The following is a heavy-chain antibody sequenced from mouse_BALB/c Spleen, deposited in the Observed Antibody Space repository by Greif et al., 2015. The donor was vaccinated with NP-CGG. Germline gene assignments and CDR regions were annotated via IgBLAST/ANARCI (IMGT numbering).Heavy chain of an antibody. V-gene: IGHV5-15*02. D-gene: IGHD1-1*01. J-gene: IGHJ1*01. CDR2: ISNLAYSI. CDR1: GFTFSDYG. Sequence: EVKVVESGGGLVQPGGSRKLSCAASGFTFSDYGMAWVRQAPGKGPEWVAFISNLAYSIYYADTVTGRFTISRENAKNTLYLEMSSLRSEDTAMYYCARDYGSSYWYFDVWGAGTTVTVSS. CDR3: ARDYGSSYWYFDV.